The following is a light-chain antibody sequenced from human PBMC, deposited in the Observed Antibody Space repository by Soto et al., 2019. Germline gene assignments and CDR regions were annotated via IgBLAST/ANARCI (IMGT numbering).Light chain of an antibody. V-gene: IGKV3-15*01. J-gene: IGKJ1*01. CDR1: ETVATN. Sequence: VMTQSPATLSVSPGERATLSCWASETVATNLAWYQQKPGQAPRLLISGASTRAAGISDRFRGSGSGTEFTLTIGSLRSEDYAIYYGQQYFEVPPITFGQGTKV. CDR3: QQYFEVPPIT. CDR2: GAS.